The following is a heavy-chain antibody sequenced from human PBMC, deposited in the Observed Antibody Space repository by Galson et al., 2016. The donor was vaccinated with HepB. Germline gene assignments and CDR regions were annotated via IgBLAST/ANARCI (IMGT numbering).Heavy chain of an antibody. CDR1: GGSMSSSY. J-gene: IGHJ4*02. CDR3: ARGAIARGSALDY. CDR2: IYQTGST. D-gene: IGHD2-21*01. V-gene: IGHV4-59*01. Sequence: SETLSLTCTISGGSMSSSYWNWIRQPPGKGLEWIGYIYQTGSTNYNPSLNSRATISVDTSKRQFSLRLNSVTAAYTAVYYWARGAIARGSALDYWGQGALVTVSS.